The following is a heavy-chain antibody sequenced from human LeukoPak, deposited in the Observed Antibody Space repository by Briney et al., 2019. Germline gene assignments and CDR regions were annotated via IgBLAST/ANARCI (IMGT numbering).Heavy chain of an antibody. CDR3: AKTPFYPDIAYGMDV. V-gene: IGHV3-74*01. J-gene: IGHJ6*02. Sequence: GGSLRLSCAASGFTFSSYWMHWVRQAPGKGLVWVSRINSDGSSTSYADSVKGRFTISRDNSKNTLYLQMNCLRAEDTAVYYCAKTPFYPDIAYGMDVWGQGTTVTVSS. CDR1: GFTFSSYW. D-gene: IGHD2-15*01. CDR2: INSDGSST.